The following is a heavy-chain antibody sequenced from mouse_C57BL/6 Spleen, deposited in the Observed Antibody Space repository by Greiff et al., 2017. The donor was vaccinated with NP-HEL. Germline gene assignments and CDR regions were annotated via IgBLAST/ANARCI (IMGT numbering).Heavy chain of an antibody. CDR1: GFTFSDYG. CDR2: ISSGSSTI. D-gene: IGHD2-2*01. CDR3: ARRYGYDEGGLDY. V-gene: IGHV5-17*01. Sequence: EVQVVESGGGFVKPGASLTLSCAASGFTFSDYGMHWVRQAPEKGLEWVAYISSGSSTIYYADTVKGRFTLSRDPAKNTLFLQMTSLRSEDTAMYYCARRYGYDEGGLDYWGQGTTLTVSS. J-gene: IGHJ2*01.